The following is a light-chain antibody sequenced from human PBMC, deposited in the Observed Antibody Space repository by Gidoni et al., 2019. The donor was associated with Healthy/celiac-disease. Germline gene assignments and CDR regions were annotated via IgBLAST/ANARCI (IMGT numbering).Light chain of an antibody. J-gene: IGKJ4*01. Sequence: DIQMTQSPSTLSASVGDRVTITCRASRSISSWLAWYQQKPGKAPKLLIYKASSLESGVPSRFSGSGSGAEFTLTIRSLQPDDFATYYCQQYNSYSLTFGGGTKVEIK. V-gene: IGKV1-5*03. CDR3: QQYNSYSLT. CDR2: KAS. CDR1: RSISSW.